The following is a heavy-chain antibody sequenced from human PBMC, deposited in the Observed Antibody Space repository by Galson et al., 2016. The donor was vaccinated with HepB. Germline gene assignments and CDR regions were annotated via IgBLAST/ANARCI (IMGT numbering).Heavy chain of an antibody. J-gene: IGHJ4*02. D-gene: IGHD4-17*01. CDR3: AKGLYGDYSYFDD. CDR2: ISSNGGST. V-gene: IGHV3-64*04. CDR1: GFTFSRFA. Sequence: SLRLSCAASGFTFSRFAMHWVRQVPGKGPEYVSAISSNGGSTKYADSVKGRFSISRDNSKNTLYLQMNSLRAEDTAVYYCAKGLYGDYSYFDDWGQGTPVTVSS.